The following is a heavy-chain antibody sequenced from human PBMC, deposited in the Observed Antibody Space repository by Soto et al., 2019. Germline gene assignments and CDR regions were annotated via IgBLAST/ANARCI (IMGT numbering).Heavy chain of an antibody. CDR3: AKDFDYYYYAMDV. Sequence: QVQLVQSGAEMKKPGASVKVSCKASEYTFTSYAIHWVRQAPGQTLEWMGWINAGNGNTKYSEKFQGRVTITRDASATTAYMELSSLISEDTAVYYCAKDFDYYYYAMDVWGQGTTVTVSS. CDR1: EYTFTSYA. V-gene: IGHV1-3*01. CDR2: INAGNGNT. J-gene: IGHJ6*02. D-gene: IGHD3-3*01.